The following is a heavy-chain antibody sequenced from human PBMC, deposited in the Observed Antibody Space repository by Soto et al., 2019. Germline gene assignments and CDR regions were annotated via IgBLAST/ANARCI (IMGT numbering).Heavy chain of an antibody. CDR2: ISYDGRNK. J-gene: IGHJ4*02. D-gene: IGHD3-10*01. Sequence: SLRLSCAASGFTFSTYGLHWVRQAPGKGLEWVAVISYDGRNKYYADSVEGRFTISRDDSKNTLYLQMNSLTAEDTAVYYCAKDMSSGSGSYFDWGQGTLVTVSS. CDR3: AKDMSSGSGSYFD. V-gene: IGHV3-30*18. CDR1: GFTFSTYG.